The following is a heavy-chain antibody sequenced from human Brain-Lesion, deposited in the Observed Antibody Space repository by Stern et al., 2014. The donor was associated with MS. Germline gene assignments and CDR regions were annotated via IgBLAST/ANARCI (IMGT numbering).Heavy chain of an antibody. CDR3: ANSLGEYSRCGGDCYSRADY. J-gene: IGHJ4*02. Sequence: QVQLVESGGGVVQPGRSLRLSCAASGFTFTNYGMHWVRQAPGKGLEWVAVISYDGSDKYYADSVKGRFTISRDNSKNKLYLHINGLRGEDTAMYYCANSLGEYSRCGGDCYSRADYWGQGTLVTVFS. V-gene: IGHV3-30*18. D-gene: IGHD2-21*02. CDR2: ISYDGSDK. CDR1: GFTFTNYG.